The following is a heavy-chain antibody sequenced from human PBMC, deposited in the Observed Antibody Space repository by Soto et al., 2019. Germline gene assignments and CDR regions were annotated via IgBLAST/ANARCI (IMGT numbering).Heavy chain of an antibody. Sequence: PSETLSLTCTVSGGSISSYYWSWIRQPPGKGLEWIGYIYYSGSTNYNPSLKSRVTISVDTSKNQFSLKLSSVTAADTAVYYCARVRAYCGGDCPEYLQHWGQGTLVTLSS. CDR2: IYYSGST. V-gene: IGHV4-59*01. D-gene: IGHD2-21*02. CDR1: GGSISSYY. J-gene: IGHJ1*01. CDR3: ARVRAYCGGDCPEYLQH.